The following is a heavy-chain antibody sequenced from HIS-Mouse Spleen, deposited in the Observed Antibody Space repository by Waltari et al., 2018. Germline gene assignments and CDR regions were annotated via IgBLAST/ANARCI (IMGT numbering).Heavy chain of an antibody. J-gene: IGHJ4*02. CDR3: ARGLAARFDY. Sequence: QVQLQQWGAGLLKPSETLSLTGAVYGGSFRCYYWSWIRQPPGKGLEWIGEINHSGSTNYNPSLKSRVTISVDTSKNQFSLKLSSVTAADTAVYYCARGLAARFDYWGQGTLVTVSS. CDR2: INHSGST. D-gene: IGHD6-6*01. V-gene: IGHV4-34*01. CDR1: GGSFRCYY.